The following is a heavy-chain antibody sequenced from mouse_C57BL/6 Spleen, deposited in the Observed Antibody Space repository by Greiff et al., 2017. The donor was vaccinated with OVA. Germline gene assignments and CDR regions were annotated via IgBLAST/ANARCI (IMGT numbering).Heavy chain of an antibody. CDR3: ASGGSWFAY. V-gene: IGHV1-50*01. CDR1: GYTFNSYW. CDR2: IDPSDSYT. J-gene: IGHJ3*01. Sequence: VQLQQPGAELVKPGASVKLSCKASGYTFNSYWMQWVKQRPGQGLEWIGEIDPSDSYTNYNQKFKGKATLTVDTSSRTAYMQLSSLTSEDSAVYYCASGGSWFAYWGQGTLVTVSA.